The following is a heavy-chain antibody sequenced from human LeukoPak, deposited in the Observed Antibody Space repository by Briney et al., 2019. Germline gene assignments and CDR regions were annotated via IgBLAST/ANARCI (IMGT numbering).Heavy chain of an antibody. D-gene: IGHD6-19*01. CDR2: IIPIFGTA. Sequence: GASVNVSCKASGGTFSSYAISWVRQAPGQGLEWMGGIIPIFGTANYAQKFQGRVTITADESTSTAYMELSSLRSEDTAVYYCAREGIAVAGFDYWGQGTLVTVSS. J-gene: IGHJ4*02. CDR3: AREGIAVAGFDY. V-gene: IGHV1-69*01. CDR1: GGTFSSYA.